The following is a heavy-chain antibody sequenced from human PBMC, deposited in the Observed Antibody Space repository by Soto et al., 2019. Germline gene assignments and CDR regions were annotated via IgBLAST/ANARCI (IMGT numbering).Heavy chain of an antibody. V-gene: IGHV3-15*07. CDR3: TTDREQLWSGPYFDS. D-gene: IGHD5-18*01. CDR2: IKSKTHAMTT. CDR1: GFTFTDAW. J-gene: IGHJ4*02. Sequence: PGGSLRLSCAASGFTFTDAWRHWVRQAPGKGLEWVGRIKSKTHAMTTDYAAPVKGRFTISRDDSKDTLYLQMSSLNTEDTAMYYCTTDREQLWSGPYFDSWGQGTLVTVSS.